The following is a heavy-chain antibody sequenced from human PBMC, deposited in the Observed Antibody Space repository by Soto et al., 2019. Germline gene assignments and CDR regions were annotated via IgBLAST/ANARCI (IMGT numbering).Heavy chain of an antibody. CDR2: TYYRSKWYN. CDR1: GDRVCSTSAS. J-gene: IGHJ3*02. Sequence: PSPTLSLTCAICGDRVCSTSASSNWIRQSPSRGLEWLGRTYYRSKWYNDYAVSVKSRITINPDTSKNQFSLQLNSVTPEDTAVYYCARVVVAATDAFDIWGQGTMVTVSS. V-gene: IGHV6-1*01. CDR3: ARVVVAATDAFDI. D-gene: IGHD2-15*01.